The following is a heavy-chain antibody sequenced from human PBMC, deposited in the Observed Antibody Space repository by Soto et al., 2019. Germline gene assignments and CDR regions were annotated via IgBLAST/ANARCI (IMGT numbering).Heavy chain of an antibody. Sequence: SETLSLTCTVSGGSISGYYWSWIRQPPGKGLEWIGYIYYSGSTNYNPSLKSRVTISVDTSKNQFSLKLSSVTAADTAVYYCARGRWLQIPLDRGQGTLFT. J-gene: IGHJ4*02. CDR2: IYYSGST. CDR1: GGSISGYY. CDR3: ARGRWLQIPLD. D-gene: IGHD2-21*01. V-gene: IGHV4-59*01.